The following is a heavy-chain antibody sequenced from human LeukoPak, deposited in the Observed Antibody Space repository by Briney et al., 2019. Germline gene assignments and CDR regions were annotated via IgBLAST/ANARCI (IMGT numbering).Heavy chain of an antibody. Sequence: ASVKVSCKASGYTFTGYYMHWVRQAPGQGLEWMGWINPNSGGTNYAQKFQGRVTMTRDTSISTAYMELSRLRSDDTAVYYCARDLGYSYGYGPFDYWGQGTLSPSPQ. CDR3: ARDLGYSYGYGPFDY. D-gene: IGHD5-18*01. CDR2: INPNSGGT. J-gene: IGHJ4*02. CDR1: GYTFTGYY. V-gene: IGHV1-2*02.